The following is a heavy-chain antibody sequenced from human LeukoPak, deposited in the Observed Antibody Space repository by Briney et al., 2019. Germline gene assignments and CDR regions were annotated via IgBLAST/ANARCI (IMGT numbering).Heavy chain of an antibody. J-gene: IGHJ3*02. CDR2: INPNSGGT. V-gene: IGHV1-2*02. Sequence: ASVKVSCKASGYTFTSYDINWVRQATGQGLEWMGWINPNSGGTNYAQKFQGRVTMTRDTSISTAYMELSRLRSDDTAVYYCARSTYYYDSSGYDYDAFDIWGQGTMVTVSS. D-gene: IGHD3-22*01. CDR1: GYTFTSYD. CDR3: ARSTYYYDSSGYDYDAFDI.